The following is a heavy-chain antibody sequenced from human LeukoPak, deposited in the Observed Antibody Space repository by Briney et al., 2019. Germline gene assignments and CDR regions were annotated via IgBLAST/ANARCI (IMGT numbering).Heavy chain of an antibody. V-gene: IGHV1-46*01. Sequence: ASVKIACKSFGFTFTNYLLHWVRQAPGRGLEWVGRIAPSVDTTNYAQKFRGRVTMTRDTSTSTVYIELSSLRSDDTAIYYCVREESGGYFDYWGQGTLVTVSS. J-gene: IGHJ4*02. CDR3: VREESGGYFDY. D-gene: IGHD2-8*02. CDR1: GFTFTNYL. CDR2: IAPSVDTT.